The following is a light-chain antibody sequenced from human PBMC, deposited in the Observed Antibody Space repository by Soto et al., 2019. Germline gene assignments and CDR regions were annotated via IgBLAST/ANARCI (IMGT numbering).Light chain of an antibody. CDR3: QQYNNWPPIT. CDR1: QSVSSN. Sequence: EIVLTQSPATLSVSPGERSTFSFSSSQSVSSNLAWHQQKPGQAPRLLIYGASTRATGIPARFSGSGSGTEFTLAISSLQSEDFAVYYCQQYNNWPPITFGQGTRLEI. J-gene: IGKJ5*01. CDR2: GAS. V-gene: IGKV3-15*01.